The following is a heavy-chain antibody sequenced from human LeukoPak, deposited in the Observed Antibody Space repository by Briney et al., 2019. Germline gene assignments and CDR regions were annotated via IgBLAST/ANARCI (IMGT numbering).Heavy chain of an antibody. Sequence: GRSLRLSCAASGFTFSSYAMHWVRQAPGKGLEWVADISYDGSNKYYADSVKGRFTISRDNSKNTLYLQMNSLRAEDTAVYYCARDSGKIRVGATMMFDYWGQGTLVTVSS. CDR1: GFTFSSYA. CDR3: ARDSGKIRVGATMMFDY. D-gene: IGHD1-26*01. J-gene: IGHJ4*02. V-gene: IGHV3-30*01. CDR2: ISYDGSNK.